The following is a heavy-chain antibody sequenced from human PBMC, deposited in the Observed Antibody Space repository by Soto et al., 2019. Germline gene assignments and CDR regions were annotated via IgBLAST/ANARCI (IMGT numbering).Heavy chain of an antibody. CDR2: ISTFHGNT. CDR1: CYTFTSYG. J-gene: IGHJ4*02. Sequence: ASVKVSFKAACYTFTSYGISWVRQAPGQGLEWMGWISTFHGNTNYAQKFQGSVTMTTDTSTSTAYMELRSLTSDDKAIYYCARDTYDTTGYPLAYRGQGTLVTVSS. D-gene: IGHD3-22*01. CDR3: ARDTYDTTGYPLAY. V-gene: IGHV1-18*04.